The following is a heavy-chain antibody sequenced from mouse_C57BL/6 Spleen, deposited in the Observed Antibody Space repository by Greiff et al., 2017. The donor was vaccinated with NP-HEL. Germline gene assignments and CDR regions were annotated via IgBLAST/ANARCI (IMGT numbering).Heavy chain of an antibody. CDR1: GYSFTDYN. CDR3: AREETTVVAPYFDY. J-gene: IGHJ2*01. D-gene: IGHD1-1*01. CDR2: INPNYGTT. V-gene: IGHV1-39*01. Sequence: EVQLQQSGPELVKPGASVKISCKASGYSFTDYNMNWVKQSNGKSLEWIGVINPNYGTTSYNQKFKGKATLTVDQSSSTAYMQLNSLTSDDAAVYYCAREETTVVAPYFDYWGQCTTLTVSS.